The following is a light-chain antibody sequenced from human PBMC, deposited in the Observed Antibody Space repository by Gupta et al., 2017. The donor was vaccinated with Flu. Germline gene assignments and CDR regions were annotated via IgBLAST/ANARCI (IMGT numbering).Light chain of an antibody. CDR2: AAS. Sequence: EIVLTQSPATLSVSPGETIILSCRASQSIGNHLAWYHHRPGQSPRLLMYAASIRATGLPPRFSGSGSGTEFTLTISNLQSEDLGVYYCQHYHNGWFNFGQGTTVQI. J-gene: IGKJ2*01. CDR3: QHYHNGWFN. CDR1: QSIGNH. V-gene: IGKV3-15*01.